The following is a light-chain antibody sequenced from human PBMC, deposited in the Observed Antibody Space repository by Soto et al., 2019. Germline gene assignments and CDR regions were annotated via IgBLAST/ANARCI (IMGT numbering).Light chain of an antibody. CDR1: QDISSF. CDR2: AAS. J-gene: IGKJ3*01. Sequence: DIQLTQSPSFLSASVGDRVTITCRASQDISSFLAWYQQKAGKAPKLLIFAASTLQSGVPSRFSGSGSGTEFTLTISSLQPEDFAVYYCQQYGSSLFTFGPGTKVDIK. CDR3: QQYGSSLFT. V-gene: IGKV1-9*01.